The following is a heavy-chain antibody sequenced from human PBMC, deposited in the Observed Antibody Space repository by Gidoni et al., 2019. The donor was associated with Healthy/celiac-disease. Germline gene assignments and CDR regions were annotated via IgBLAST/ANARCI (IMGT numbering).Heavy chain of an antibody. Sequence: EVQLLESGGGLVQPGGSLRLSCSASGFTFSSYAMSWVRQAPGKGLEWGSASSGSGGSTYYADSVKGRFTISRDNSKNTLYLQMNSLRAEDTAVYYCAKVKAALPDDYWGQGTLVTVSS. CDR1: GFTFSSYA. CDR2: SSGSGGST. J-gene: IGHJ4*02. D-gene: IGHD6-25*01. V-gene: IGHV3-23*01. CDR3: AKVKAALPDDY.